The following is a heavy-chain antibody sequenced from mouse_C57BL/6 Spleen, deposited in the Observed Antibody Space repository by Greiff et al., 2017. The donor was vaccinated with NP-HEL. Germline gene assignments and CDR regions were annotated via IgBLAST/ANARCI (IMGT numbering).Heavy chain of an antibody. CDR1: GYAFSSYW. CDR3: ARGSWGRGGFDY. D-gene: IGHD3-3*01. J-gene: IGHJ2*01. Sequence: QVQLQQSGAELVKPGASVKISCKASGYAFSSYWMNWVKQRPGKGLEWIGQIYPGDGDTNYNGKFKGKATLTADKSSSTAYMQLSSLTSEDSAVYFCARGSWGRGGFDYWGQGTTLTVSS. CDR2: IYPGDGDT. V-gene: IGHV1-80*01.